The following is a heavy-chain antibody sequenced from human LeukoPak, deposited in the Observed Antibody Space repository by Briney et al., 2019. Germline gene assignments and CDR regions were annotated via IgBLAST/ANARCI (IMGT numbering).Heavy chain of an antibody. CDR2: ISYDGSNK. D-gene: IGHD6-13*01. CDR1: GFTFSSYG. Sequence: GGSLRLSCAASGFTFSSYGMHWVRQAPGKGLEWVAVISYDGSNKYYADSVKGRFTISRDNSKNTLYLQMSSLRAEDTAVYYCVRRVASSFFDFWGQGTLVTVSS. CDR3: VRRVASSFFDF. V-gene: IGHV3-30*03. J-gene: IGHJ4*02.